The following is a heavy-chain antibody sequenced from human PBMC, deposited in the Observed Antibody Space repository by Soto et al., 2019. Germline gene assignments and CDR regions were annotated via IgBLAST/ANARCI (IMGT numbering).Heavy chain of an antibody. CDR1: GGSISSYY. J-gene: IGHJ5*02. CDR2: IYYSGST. D-gene: IGHD3-10*01. CDR3: ARGPYGSGSYYDAWFDP. V-gene: IGHV4-59*01. Sequence: SETLSLTCTVSGGSISSYYWSWIRQPPGKGLEWIGYIYYSGSTNYNPSLKSRVTISVDTSKNQFSLKLSSVTAADTAVYYCARGPYGSGSYYDAWFDPWGRGTLVTVSS.